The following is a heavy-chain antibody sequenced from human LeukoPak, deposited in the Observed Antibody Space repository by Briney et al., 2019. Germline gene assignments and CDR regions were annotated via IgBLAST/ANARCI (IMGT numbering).Heavy chain of an antibody. CDR3: AKDRVAAYDFWSGSKARLFDY. CDR1: GFTFSSYG. D-gene: IGHD3-3*01. Sequence: QPGGSLRLSCAASGFTFSSYGMHWVRQAPGKGLEWVAFIRYDGSNKYYADSVKGRFTISRDNSKNTLYLQMNSLRAEDTAVYYCAKDRVAAYDFWSGSKARLFDYWGQGTLVTVSS. J-gene: IGHJ4*02. CDR2: IRYDGSNK. V-gene: IGHV3-30*02.